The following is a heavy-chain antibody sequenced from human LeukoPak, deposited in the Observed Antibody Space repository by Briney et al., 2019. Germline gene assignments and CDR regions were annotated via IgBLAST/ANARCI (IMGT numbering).Heavy chain of an antibody. D-gene: IGHD3-3*01. CDR2: INPNSGGT. J-gene: IGHJ5*02. CDR3: ARDRNDFWSGYYNWFDP. V-gene: IGHV1-2*06. CDR1: GYTFTGYY. Sequence: GASVKVSCKASGYTFTGYYMHWVRQPPGQGLEWMGRINPNSGGTNYAQKFQGRVTMTRDTSISTAYMELSGLRSDDTAVYYCARDRNDFWSGYYNWFDPWGQGTLVTVSS.